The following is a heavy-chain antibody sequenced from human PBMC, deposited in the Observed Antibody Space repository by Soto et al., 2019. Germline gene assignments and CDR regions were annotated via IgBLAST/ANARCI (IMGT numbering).Heavy chain of an antibody. CDR2: IYDSGST. D-gene: IGHD3-10*01. J-gene: IGHJ4*02. V-gene: IGHV4-31*03. CDR1: GGSITSAGYY. Sequence: SLSLTCTVSGGSITSAGYYWSWIRQHPGKGLEWLGYIYDSGSTFYNPSLKSRITLSVDTSKNQFSLKLSSVTVADTAVYFCARKQAGYFYGIDYWGQGTLVTVSS. CDR3: ARKQAGYFYGIDY.